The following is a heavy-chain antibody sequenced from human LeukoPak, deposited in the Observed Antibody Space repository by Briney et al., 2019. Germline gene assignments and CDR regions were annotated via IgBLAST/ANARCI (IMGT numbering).Heavy chain of an antibody. D-gene: IGHD6-6*01. Sequence: PGRSPRLSCAASGFTFSSYGMHWVRQAPGKGLEWVAVISYDGSNKYYADSVKGRFTISRDNSKNTLYLQMNSLRAEDTAAYYCANAGQLQNYWGQGTLVTVSS. CDR2: ISYDGSNK. J-gene: IGHJ4*02. CDR1: GFTFSSYG. V-gene: IGHV3-30*18. CDR3: ANAGQLQNY.